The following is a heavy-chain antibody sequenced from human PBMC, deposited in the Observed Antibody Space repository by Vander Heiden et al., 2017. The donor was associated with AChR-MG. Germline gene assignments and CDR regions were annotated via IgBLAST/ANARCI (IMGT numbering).Heavy chain of an antibody. CDR2: IAYDGSNK. CDR3: ASYYGSGSYFDY. V-gene: IGHV3-30*03. Sequence: QVQLVESGGGVVKPGRSLRLSCAASGFPFSSYGMHWVRQAPGKGREWVAVIAYDGSNKYYADSVKGRFTISRDNSKNTRYLQMNSLRAEDTAVYYCASYYGSGSYFDYWGQGTLVTVSS. J-gene: IGHJ4*02. CDR1: GFPFSSYG. D-gene: IGHD3-10*01.